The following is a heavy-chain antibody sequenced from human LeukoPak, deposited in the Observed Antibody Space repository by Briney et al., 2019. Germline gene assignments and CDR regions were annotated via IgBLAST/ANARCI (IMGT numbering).Heavy chain of an antibody. CDR2: MGGSASNI. CDR1: GLTFTDYY. Sequence: GGSLRLSCAASGLTFTDYYMHWIRQAPGKGLDWVSFMGGSASNIYYADSVKGRSTISSDNAKNSLSLQMNSLRAEDTAVYYCAKEWSAFDIWGQGTMVTVSS. V-gene: IGHV3-11*04. J-gene: IGHJ3*02. D-gene: IGHD2-15*01. CDR3: AKEWSAFDI.